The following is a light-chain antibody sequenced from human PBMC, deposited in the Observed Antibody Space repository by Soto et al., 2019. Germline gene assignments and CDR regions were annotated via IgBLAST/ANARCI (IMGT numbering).Light chain of an antibody. J-gene: IGKJ2*01. Sequence: EIVLTQSPATLSLSPGERATLSCRASQSVSSYLAWYQQKPGQAPRLLIYDASNRATGIPARFSGSGSGTGFTLTISSLEPEDFAVYYCQHRSNWPPYTFGQGTKLEI. CDR1: QSVSSY. V-gene: IGKV3-11*01. CDR3: QHRSNWPPYT. CDR2: DAS.